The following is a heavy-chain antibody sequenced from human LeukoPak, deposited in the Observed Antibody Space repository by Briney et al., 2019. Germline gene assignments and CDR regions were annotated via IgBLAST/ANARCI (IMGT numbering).Heavy chain of an antibody. CDR3: TRDRTDTNYFDY. V-gene: IGHV3-48*01. Sequence: GGSLRLSCAASGFTFSNYNIHWVRQAPGKGLEWVSYIDSSGRTTYYADSVRGRFTISRDNAKNSLYLQMNSLRAEDTAVYYCTRDRTDTNYFDYWGQGTLVTVSS. CDR1: GFTFSNYN. J-gene: IGHJ4*02. D-gene: IGHD1-14*01. CDR2: IDSSGRTT.